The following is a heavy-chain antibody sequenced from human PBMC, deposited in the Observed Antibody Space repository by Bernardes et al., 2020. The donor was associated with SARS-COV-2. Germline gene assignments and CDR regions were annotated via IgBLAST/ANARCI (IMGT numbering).Heavy chain of an antibody. CDR2: IKNKAYGGTT. CDR1: GFTLGDFG. J-gene: IGHJ4*02. V-gene: IGHV3-49*04. D-gene: IGHD4-4*01. Sequence: GGYLSPSRTASGFTLGDFGMTWVRPAPGKGLEWVGLIKNKAYGGTTEYAASVKGRFTISRDDSKSTAYLQMNSLKTEDTGLYYCSRAGYGAVNWGRGTLVTVSS. CDR3: SRAGYGAVN.